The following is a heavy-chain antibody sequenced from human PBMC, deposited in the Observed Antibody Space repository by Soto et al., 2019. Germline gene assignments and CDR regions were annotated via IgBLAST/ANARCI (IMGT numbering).Heavy chain of an antibody. V-gene: IGHV3-23*01. J-gene: IGHJ4*02. D-gene: IGHD3-10*01. CDR2: ISGSGGST. CDR3: XKDQVVRGVIITYYFDY. Sequence: GGSLRLSCAASGFTFSSYAMSWVRQAPGKGLEWVSAISGSGGSTYYADSVKGRFTISRDNSKNTLYLQMNSLRAEDTAVYYCXKDQVVRGVIITYYFDYWGQGTLVTVSS. CDR1: GFTFSSYA.